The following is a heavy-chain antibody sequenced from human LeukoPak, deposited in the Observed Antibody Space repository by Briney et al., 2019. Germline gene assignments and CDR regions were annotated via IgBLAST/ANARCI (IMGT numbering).Heavy chain of an antibody. CDR2: IYYSGST. CDR1: GGFISSYY. CDR3: ARETSRYYDSSGYIDY. Sequence: MTSETLSLTCTVSGGFISSYYWSWIRQPPGKGLEWIGYIYYSGSTNYNPSLKNRVTISVDTSKNQFSLKLSSVTAADTAVYYCARETSRYYDSSGYIDYWGQGTLVTVSS. D-gene: IGHD3-22*01. V-gene: IGHV4-59*01. J-gene: IGHJ4*02.